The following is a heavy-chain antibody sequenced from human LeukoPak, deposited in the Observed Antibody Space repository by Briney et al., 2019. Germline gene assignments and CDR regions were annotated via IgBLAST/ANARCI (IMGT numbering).Heavy chain of an antibody. J-gene: IGHJ1*01. CDR1: GFTFSSYE. CDR3: VRDSGSSYGYYFLH. Sequence: GGSLRLSCAASGFTFSSYEMNWVRQAPGKGLEWVSYISSSGSTIYYADSVKGRFTISRDDAKNSLYLQMNSLRAEDTAVYYCVRDSGSSYGYYFLHWGQGTLVTVSS. V-gene: IGHV3-48*03. CDR2: ISSSGSTI. D-gene: IGHD1-26*01.